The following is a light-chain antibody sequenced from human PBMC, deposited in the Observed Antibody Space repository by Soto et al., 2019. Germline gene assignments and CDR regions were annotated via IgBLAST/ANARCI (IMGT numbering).Light chain of an antibody. CDR3: NSFAGGAHLV. J-gene: IGLJ2*01. CDR1: SSDIGAYNY. CDR2: DVN. V-gene: IGLV2-8*01. Sequence: QSALAQPPSASGSPGQSVTISCTGTSSDIGAYNYVSWYQQYPGKAPKLIIYDVNQRPSGVPDRFSGSKSGNTASLTVSGLQAEDEAVYYCNSFAGGAHLVFGGGTQLTVL.